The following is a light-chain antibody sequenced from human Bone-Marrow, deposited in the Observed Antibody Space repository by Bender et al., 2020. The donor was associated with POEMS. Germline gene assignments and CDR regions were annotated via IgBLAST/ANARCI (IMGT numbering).Light chain of an antibody. Sequence: QSALTQPASVSGSPGQSISISCTGTSSDIGTYDYVSWYQQHTGEAPKLIIFDVSSRPSGVSNRFSGSKSGNTASLTISGLQPEDEADYYCGSYTNSNTLIFGGGTKVTVL. CDR1: SSDIGTYDY. CDR2: DVS. CDR3: GSYTNSNTLI. V-gene: IGLV2-14*03. J-gene: IGLJ2*01.